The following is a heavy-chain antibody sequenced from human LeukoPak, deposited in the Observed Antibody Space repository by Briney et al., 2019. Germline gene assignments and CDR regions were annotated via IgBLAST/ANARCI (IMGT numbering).Heavy chain of an antibody. CDR1: GGTFSSYT. CDR2: IIPILGIA. J-gene: IGHJ5*02. Sequence: SVKVSCKASGGTFSSYTISWVRQAPGQGLEWMGRIIPILGIANYAQKFQGRVTITADKSTSTAYMELSSLRSEDTAVYYCARDATWAQYSSIWNNWFDPWGQGTLVTVSS. CDR3: ARDATWAQYSSIWNNWFDP. V-gene: IGHV1-69*04. D-gene: IGHD6-13*01.